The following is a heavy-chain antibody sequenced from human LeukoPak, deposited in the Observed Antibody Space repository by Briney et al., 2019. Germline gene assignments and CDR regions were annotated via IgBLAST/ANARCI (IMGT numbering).Heavy chain of an antibody. CDR2: IKQDGSEK. D-gene: IGHD6-19*01. V-gene: IGHV3-7*05. CDR1: GFTFSNYW. Sequence: GGSLRLSCATSGFTFSNYWMSWVRQAPGKGLEWVANIKQDGSEKYYVDSVKGRFTISRDNAKNSLYLQMNSLRAEDTAIYYCARTPNSGWYEIDYWGQGTLVTVSS. J-gene: IGHJ4*02. CDR3: ARTPNSGWYEIDY.